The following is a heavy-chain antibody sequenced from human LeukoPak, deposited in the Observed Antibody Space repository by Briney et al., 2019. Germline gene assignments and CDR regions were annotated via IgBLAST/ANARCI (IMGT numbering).Heavy chain of an antibody. Sequence: GASVKVSCKASGGTFSSYAISWVRQAPGQGLEWMGGIIPIFGTANYAQKFQGRVTITADESTSTAYMELSSLRSEDTAVYYCARDLGYCSSTSCPDPDYWGQGTLVTVSS. CDR2: IIPIFGTA. CDR1: GGTFSSYA. J-gene: IGHJ4*02. CDR3: ARDLGYCSSTSCPDPDY. V-gene: IGHV1-69*13. D-gene: IGHD2-2*01.